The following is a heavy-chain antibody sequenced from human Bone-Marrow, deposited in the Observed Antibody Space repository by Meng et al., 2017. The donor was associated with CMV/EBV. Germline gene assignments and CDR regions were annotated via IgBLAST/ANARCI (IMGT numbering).Heavy chain of an antibody. CDR2: IYYSGST. CDR3: ARVGRKTQSMIWLDP. Sequence: SETLSLTCTVSGGSISSSSYYWGWIRQPPGKGLEWIGSIYYSGSTYYNPSLKSRVTISVDTSKNQFSLKLSSVTAADTAVYYCARVGRKTQSMIWLDPWGQGTLVTVSS. CDR1: GGSISSSSYY. J-gene: IGHJ5*02. V-gene: IGHV4-39*07. D-gene: IGHD3-16*01.